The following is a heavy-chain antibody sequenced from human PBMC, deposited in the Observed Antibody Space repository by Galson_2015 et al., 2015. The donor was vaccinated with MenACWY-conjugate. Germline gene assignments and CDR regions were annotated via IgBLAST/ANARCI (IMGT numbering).Heavy chain of an antibody. J-gene: IGHJ6*02. CDR3: ARDRDVNYLLDISMVRGEAMDV. Sequence: SVKVSCKASDDRFTSYGIGWVRQAPGQGLEWMGWISAYNGNTNYAQKFQGRVTMTTDTSTSTAYMELRSLRSDDTAVYYCARDRDVNYLLDISMVRGEAMDVWGQGTTVTVSS. CDR1: DDRFTSYG. V-gene: IGHV1-18*01. D-gene: IGHD3-10*01. CDR2: ISAYNGNT.